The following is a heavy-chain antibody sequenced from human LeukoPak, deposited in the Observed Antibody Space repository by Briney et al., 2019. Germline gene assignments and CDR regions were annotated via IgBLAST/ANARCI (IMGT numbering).Heavy chain of an antibody. CDR2: IYTSGST. J-gene: IGHJ5*02. V-gene: IGHV4-4*07. CDR3: AREGEGYNPGGGWFDP. CDR1: GGSISSYY. D-gene: IGHD5-24*01. Sequence: SETLSLTCTVSGGSISSYYWSWIRQPAGKGLEWIGRIYTSGSTNYNPSLKSRVTMSVDTSKNQFSLKLSSVTAADTAVYYCAREGEGYNPGGGWFDPWGQGTLVTVSS.